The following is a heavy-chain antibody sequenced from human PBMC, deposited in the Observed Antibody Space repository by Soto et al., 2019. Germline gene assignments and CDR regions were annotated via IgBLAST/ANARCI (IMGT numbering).Heavy chain of an antibody. CDR1: GGSISSGGYY. Sequence: QVQLQESGPGLVKPSQTLSLTCTVSGGSISSGGYYWSWIRQHPGKGLEWIGYIYYSGSTYYNPSLKSRVTISVDTSKNQFSLKLSSVTAADTAVYYCARSGSPPYYGDDGWFDPWGQGTLVTVSS. V-gene: IGHV4-31*03. CDR2: IYYSGST. CDR3: ARSGSPPYYGDDGWFDP. D-gene: IGHD4-17*01. J-gene: IGHJ5*02.